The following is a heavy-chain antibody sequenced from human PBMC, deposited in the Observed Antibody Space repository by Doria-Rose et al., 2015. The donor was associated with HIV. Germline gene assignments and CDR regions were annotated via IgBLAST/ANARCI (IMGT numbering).Heavy chain of an antibody. V-gene: IGHV4-59*01. CDR2: IVYTGST. CDR1: GGSISHYY. D-gene: IGHD1-26*01. Sequence: QVQLQESGPGLVKPSETLSLTCSVSGGSISHYYLSWLRQPPGKGLEYNGDIVYTGSTNYSPSLKSRVSISIDTSKNKFSLRLSSVTAADTAVYYCARVLSGTYDYWGQGTLVTVSS. J-gene: IGHJ4*02. CDR3: ARVLSGTYDY.